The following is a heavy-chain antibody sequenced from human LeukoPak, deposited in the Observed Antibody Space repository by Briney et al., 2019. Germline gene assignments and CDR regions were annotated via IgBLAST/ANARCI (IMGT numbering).Heavy chain of an antibody. CDR3: ARGQVVPAAMEGMDV. CDR2: ISAYNGNT. CDR1: GYTFTSFG. D-gene: IGHD2-2*01. V-gene: IGHV1-18*01. J-gene: IGHJ6*02. Sequence: ASVKVSCKAPGYTFTSFGISWVRQAPGQGLEWMGWISAYNGNTNYAQKLQGRVTMTTDTSTSTAYMELRSLRSDDTAVYYCARGQVVPAAMEGMDVWGQGTTVTVSS.